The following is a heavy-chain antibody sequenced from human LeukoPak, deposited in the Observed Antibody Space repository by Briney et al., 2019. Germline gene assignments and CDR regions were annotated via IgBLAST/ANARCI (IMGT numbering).Heavy chain of an antibody. V-gene: IGHV1-8*01. D-gene: IGHD6-19*01. CDR3: TRGRAAGD. CDR2: VSPDSGDT. J-gene: IGHJ4*02. CDR1: GYTFTNND. Sequence: ASVKVSCKASGYTFTNNDINWVRQATGQGIEWMGWVSPDSGDTGYAPNFRGRVTMTTDTSINTAYMELTSLTSEDTAIYYCTRGRAAGDWGQGTLVTVSS.